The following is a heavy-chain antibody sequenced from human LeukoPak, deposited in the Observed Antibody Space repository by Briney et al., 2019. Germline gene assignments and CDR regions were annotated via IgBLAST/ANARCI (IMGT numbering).Heavy chain of an antibody. V-gene: IGHV4-59*01. J-gene: IGHJ4*02. CDR2: IDYSGNT. CDR3: ARERDDTTSWGSDY. CDR1: GGSIGSNY. D-gene: IGHD7-27*01. Sequence: SETLSLTCTVSGGSIGSNYWTWIRQPPGKGLEWIGCIDYSGNTKYNPALKNRVTFSLDTSKNQFSLRLSSVTAADTAVYYCARERDDTTSWGSDYWGRGTLVTVSS.